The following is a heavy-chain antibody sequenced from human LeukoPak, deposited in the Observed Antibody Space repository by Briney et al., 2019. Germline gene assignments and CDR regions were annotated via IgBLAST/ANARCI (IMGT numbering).Heavy chain of an antibody. J-gene: IGHJ4*02. CDR1: GYTFTNYD. CDR3: ARGVPRYCRSPGRAAADICGVY. Sequence: VASVKVSCKASGYTFTNYDINWVRQATGQGLEWIGWMNPNSGNTGYAQKFQGRVTMTRNTSISPAYMELSSLRSDDTAVYYCARGVPRYCRSPGRAAADICGVYWGQGTLVTVSS. CDR2: MNPNSGNT. V-gene: IGHV1-8*01. D-gene: IGHD2-2*01.